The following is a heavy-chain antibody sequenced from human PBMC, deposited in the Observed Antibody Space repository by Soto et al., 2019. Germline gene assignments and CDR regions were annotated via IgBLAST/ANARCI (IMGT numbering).Heavy chain of an antibody. V-gene: IGHV3-15*07. J-gene: IGHJ4*02. CDR2: IKSKTDGGTT. CDR3: TPDLGYCSGGSCRDY. Sequence: EVQLVESGGGLVKPGGSLRLSCAASGFTFSNAWMNWVRQAPGKGLEWVGRIKSKTDGGTTDYAAPVKGRFTISRDDSKNPLYRQMNSLKTEDTAVYYCTPDLGYCSGGSCRDYWGQGTLVTVSS. CDR1: GFTFSNAW. D-gene: IGHD2-15*01.